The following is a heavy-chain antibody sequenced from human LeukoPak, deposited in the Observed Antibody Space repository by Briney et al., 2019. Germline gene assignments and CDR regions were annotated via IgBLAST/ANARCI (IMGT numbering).Heavy chain of an antibody. Sequence: SETLSLTCTVSGGSISSYYWSWIRQPPGKGLEWIGYIYYSGSTNYNPSLKSRVTISVDTSKNQFSLKLSSVTAADTAVYYCARFSSNPATIDYWGQGTLVTVSS. J-gene: IGHJ4*02. CDR3: ARFSSNPATIDY. CDR2: IYYSGST. V-gene: IGHV4-59*01. D-gene: IGHD1-14*01. CDR1: GGSISSYY.